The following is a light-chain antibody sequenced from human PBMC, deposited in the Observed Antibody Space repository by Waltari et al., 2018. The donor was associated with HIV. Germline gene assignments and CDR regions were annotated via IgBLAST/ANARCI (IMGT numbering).Light chain of an antibody. V-gene: IGLV1-40*01. Sequence: QSVLTPPPSVSGAPGQRVTISCTGSGSNLRAGSDVPGYQHPPGTDPKLLMHGNNNQCSGVPDRFSGSKSGTSASLASTGLQAEDEADYYCQSFDSRLSGLVFGGGTKLTVL. CDR1: GSNLRAGSD. J-gene: IGLJ2*01. CDR3: QSFDSRLSGLV. CDR2: GNN.